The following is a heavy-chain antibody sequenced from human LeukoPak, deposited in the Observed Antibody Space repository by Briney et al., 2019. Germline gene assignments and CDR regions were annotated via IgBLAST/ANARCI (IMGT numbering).Heavy chain of an antibody. D-gene: IGHD2-2*03. CDR2: IYPGDSGT. J-gene: IGHJ6*02. Sequence: GESLKISCKGSGYSFTSYWIGWVRQVPGKGLEWMGIIYPGDSGTRYSPSFQGQVTISADKSISTAYLQWSSLKASDTAMYYCARADGYCSSTSCHYYYGMDVWGQGTTVTVSS. CDR3: ARADGYCSSTSCHYYYGMDV. CDR1: GYSFTSYW. V-gene: IGHV5-51*01.